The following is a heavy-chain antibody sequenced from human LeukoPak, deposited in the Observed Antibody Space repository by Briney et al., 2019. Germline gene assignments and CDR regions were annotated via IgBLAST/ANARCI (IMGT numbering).Heavy chain of an antibody. CDR1: GYRFPYYW. Sequence: KRGASLQISCQASGYRFPYYWIGWVRQLPGKGLEWMGIVYPGDPDTRYNPSFQGQITISADKSISTAYLQWRSLKASDTAMYYCARFSEALTGLPPLKYSIDQWGQGSLVTVSS. CDR2: VYPGDPDT. V-gene: IGHV5-51*01. CDR3: ARFSEALTGLPPLKYSIDQ. J-gene: IGHJ4*02. D-gene: IGHD7-27*01.